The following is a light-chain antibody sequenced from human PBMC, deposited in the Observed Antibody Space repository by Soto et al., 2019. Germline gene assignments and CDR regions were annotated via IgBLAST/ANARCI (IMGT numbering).Light chain of an antibody. CDR2: GAS. CDR3: QQYGDSPWT. Sequence: EIVLTQSPGTLSLSPGERATLSCRASQIIGSSYLAWYQQTPGQPPRLLIFGASTRAAGVPDRFSGSGSGTDFTLTISSLRSEDIAVYFCQQYGDSPWTFGQGTKVEF. J-gene: IGKJ1*01. CDR1: QIIGSSY. V-gene: IGKV3-20*01.